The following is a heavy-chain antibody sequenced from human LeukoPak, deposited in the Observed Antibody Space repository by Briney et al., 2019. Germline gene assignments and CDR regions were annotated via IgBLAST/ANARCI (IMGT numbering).Heavy chain of an antibody. D-gene: IGHD3-10*01. CDR3: ARDGRVVRPKGWFDP. CDR1: GFTFSSYS. V-gene: IGHV3-21*01. CDR2: ISSSSSYI. J-gene: IGHJ5*02. Sequence: GGSLRLSCAASGFTFSSYSMNWVRQAPGKGLEWVSSISSSSSYIYYADSVKGRSTISRDNAKNSQYLQMNSLRAEDTAVYYCARDGRVVRPKGWFDPWGQGTLVTVSS.